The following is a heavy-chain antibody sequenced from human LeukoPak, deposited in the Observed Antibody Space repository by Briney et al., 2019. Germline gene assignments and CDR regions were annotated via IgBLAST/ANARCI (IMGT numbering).Heavy chain of an antibody. J-gene: IGHJ4*02. CDR1: GFTFDDYG. Sequence: PGGSLRLSCAASGFTFDDYGMSWVRQAPGKGLEWVSGINWNGGSTGYADSVKGRFTISRDNAKNSLYLQMNSLRAEDTALYYCARDQEGGYGSGSYYPYYFDYWGQGTLVTVSS. V-gene: IGHV3-20*04. CDR3: ARDQEGGYGSGSYYPYYFDY. D-gene: IGHD3-10*01. CDR2: INWNGGST.